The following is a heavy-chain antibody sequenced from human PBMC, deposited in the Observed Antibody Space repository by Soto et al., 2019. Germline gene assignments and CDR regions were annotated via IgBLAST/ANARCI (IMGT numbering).Heavy chain of an antibody. Sequence: SETLSLTCTVSGGSISSGGYYWSWIRQHPGKGLEWVGYSYYTGSSYYNPSLKSRVTISVDASKNQLSLRLASVTGADTAVYYCARDLRGYSRYDYLDYWGQGIPVTVSS. CDR1: GGSISSGGYY. CDR3: ARDLRGYSRYDYLDY. CDR2: SYYTGSS. J-gene: IGHJ4*02. D-gene: IGHD5-12*01. V-gene: IGHV4-31*03.